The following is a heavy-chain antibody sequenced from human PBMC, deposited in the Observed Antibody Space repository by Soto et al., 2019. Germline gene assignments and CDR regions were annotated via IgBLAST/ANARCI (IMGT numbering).Heavy chain of an antibody. CDR3: ARVVSGAHDAFDI. CDR1: GANFSTYA. D-gene: IGHD2-15*01. CDR2: IIPLYPST. V-gene: IGHV1-69*12. Sequence: QVQLVQSGAEVKRPGSSVRVSCKASGANFSTYAIDWVRQAPGQGLEWMGAIIPLYPSTNYARKFQGRVTITADQSTTTVYMQLDSLRSEDTAIYYCARVVSGAHDAFDIWGQGTLVTVSS. J-gene: IGHJ3*02.